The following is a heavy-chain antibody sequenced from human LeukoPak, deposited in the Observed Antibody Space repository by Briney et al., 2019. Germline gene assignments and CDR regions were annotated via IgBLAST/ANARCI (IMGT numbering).Heavy chain of an antibody. V-gene: IGHV4-34*01. D-gene: IGHD3-22*01. Sequence: SETLSLTCAVYGGSFSGYYWSWIRQPPGKGLEWIGEINHSGSTNYNPSLKSRVTISVDTSKNQFSLKLSSVTAADTAVYYCAREPPPSYYYDSSGFRRKNDYWGQGNLVTVSS. CDR2: INHSGST. CDR3: AREPPPSYYYDSSGFRRKNDY. CDR1: GGSFSGYY. J-gene: IGHJ4*01.